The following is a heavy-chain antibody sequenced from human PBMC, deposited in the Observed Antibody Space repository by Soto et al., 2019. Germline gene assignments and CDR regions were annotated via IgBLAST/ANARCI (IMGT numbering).Heavy chain of an antibody. CDR2: SYYRGGA. J-gene: IGHJ4*02. V-gene: IGHV4-61*01. Sequence: SETLSLTCTVSGGSVSGNVYWSRIRQPPGKGLEWIGCSYYRGGAKYNPSLKSRVTISVDTSKNQFSLTLNSVTATDTALYYCAGHSLQQSFNYWGQGTQVTVSS. CDR1: GGSVSGNVY. CDR3: AGHSLQQSFNY. D-gene: IGHD6-13*01.